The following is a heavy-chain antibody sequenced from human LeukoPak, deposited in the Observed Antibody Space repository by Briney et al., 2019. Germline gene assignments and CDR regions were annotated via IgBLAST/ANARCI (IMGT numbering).Heavy chain of an antibody. Sequence: AVNVSCKASGGTLSCYAISWVRQAPGQGLEWMGGIILIFGTANYAQKFQGRVTFTAHESTSTAYMELSSLRSEDTAVYYCARGSNWNDEVDYYYYYGMDVWGKGSTVTVSS. V-gene: IGHV1-69*01. CDR3: ARGSNWNDEVDYYYYYGMDV. D-gene: IGHD1-1*01. CDR1: GGTLSCYA. J-gene: IGHJ6*04. CDR2: IILIFGTA.